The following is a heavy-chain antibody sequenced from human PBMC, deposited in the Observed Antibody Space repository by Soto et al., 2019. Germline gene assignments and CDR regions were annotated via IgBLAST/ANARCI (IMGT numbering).Heavy chain of an antibody. CDR1: GFTFRNYG. D-gene: IGHD6-13*01. CDR3: EKEWTDHSRKWYLRH. CDR2: ISYDGSTA. V-gene: IGHV3-30*18. Sequence: PGGSLRLSCTTSGFTFRNYGMHWVRQAPGKGLEWAAVISYDGSTAHYADSVRGRFTIYRDNSKNTMFLQMNSLRAEDTAVYYCEKEWTDHSRKWYLRHWGQGTLVTVSS. J-gene: IGHJ4*02.